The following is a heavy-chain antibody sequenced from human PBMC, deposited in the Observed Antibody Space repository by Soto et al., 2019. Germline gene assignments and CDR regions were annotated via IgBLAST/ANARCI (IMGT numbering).Heavy chain of an antibody. CDR1: GVSFIGYY. V-gene: IGHV4-59*08. CDR2: IFYAGTT. Sequence: SETLSLSCTVSGVSFIGYYLSWMRQPPGKGLEWTGYIFYAGTTLYTPSLKSRRTISVDTSKNKISLQLSTVPAADTTAFYYSRHDRSAKVQNGMGLWGQGTMVTVSS. CDR3: SRHDRSAKVQNGMGL. J-gene: IGHJ6*02. D-gene: IGHD2-15*01.